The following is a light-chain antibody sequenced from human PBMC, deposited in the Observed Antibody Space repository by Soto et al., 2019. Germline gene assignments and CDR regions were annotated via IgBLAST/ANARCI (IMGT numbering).Light chain of an antibody. V-gene: IGKV3D-15*01. J-gene: IGKJ1*01. Sequence: EIFIPQSPATLYVYSGERATLACRASQSVSSNLAWYQQKTGQPPRILIYGASTRDTGIPARFSGSGSWTECALTVSSLQSEDVAVDYCQQYNNWPRTFGQGTQVDIK. CDR3: QQYNNWPRT. CDR1: QSVSSN. CDR2: GAS.